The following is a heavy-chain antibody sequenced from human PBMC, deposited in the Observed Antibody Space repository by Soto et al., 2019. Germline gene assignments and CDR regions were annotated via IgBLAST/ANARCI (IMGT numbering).Heavy chain of an antibody. J-gene: IGHJ4*02. CDR3: ERGGVSTPTFAY. D-gene: IGHD3-3*01. CDR1: GYNFAGYW. Sequence: GESLKISCKGSGYNFAGYWIAWVRQMPGKGLELMGIIYPSDSDTRYRPSFQGQVTISADKSISSAYLQWSSLRASDTAMYYCERGGVSTPTFAYWGQGTPGTVSS. CDR2: IYPSDSDT. V-gene: IGHV5-51*01.